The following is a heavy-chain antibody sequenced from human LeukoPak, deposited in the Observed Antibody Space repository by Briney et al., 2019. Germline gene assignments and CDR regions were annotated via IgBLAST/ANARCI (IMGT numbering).Heavy chain of an antibody. Sequence: PGGSLRLSCAASGFTVSSNYMSWVRQAPGKGLEWVSVFYTGGNTYYADSVQGRFTISRDNSKNTLYLQMDSLRAEDTAVYYCAGAYGYNYLDYWGQGTLVTVSS. J-gene: IGHJ4*02. D-gene: IGHD4-17*01. CDR3: AGAYGYNYLDY. CDR2: FYTGGNT. CDR1: GFTVSSNY. V-gene: IGHV3-53*01.